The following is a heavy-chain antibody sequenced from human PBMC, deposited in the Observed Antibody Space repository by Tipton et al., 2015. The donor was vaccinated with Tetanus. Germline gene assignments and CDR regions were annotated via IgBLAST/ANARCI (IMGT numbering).Heavy chain of an antibody. CDR2: TYHSGST. J-gene: IGHJ4*02. V-gene: IGHV4-39*07. CDR1: GDSISTSTYY. Sequence: TLSLTCIVSGDSISTSTYYWGWIRQSPGKGLEWIGSTYHSGSTYYNPSLKSRVTISVDTSGNQFSLRLTSVTAADTAVYYCARDVGGHYYFDFWGQGSLVTVSS. CDR3: ARDVGGHYYFDF. D-gene: IGHD1-26*01.